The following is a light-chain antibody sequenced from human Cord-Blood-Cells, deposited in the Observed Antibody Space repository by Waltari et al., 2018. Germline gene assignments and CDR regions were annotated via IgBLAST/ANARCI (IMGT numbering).Light chain of an antibody. Sequence: QSVLTQPPSASGTPGQRVTISCSGSSSNIGSNYVYWYQQLPGTAPKLLIYSNNQRPSGVPDRFSCAKSGTSASRAISGLRSEDEADYYCAAWDDSLSGWVFGGGTKLTVL. CDR2: SNN. CDR1: SSNIGSNY. CDR3: AAWDDSLSGWV. V-gene: IGLV1-47*01. J-gene: IGLJ3*02.